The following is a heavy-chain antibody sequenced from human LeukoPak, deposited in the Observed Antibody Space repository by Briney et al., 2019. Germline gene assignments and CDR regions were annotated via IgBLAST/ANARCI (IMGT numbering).Heavy chain of an antibody. CDR2: INHSGST. V-gene: IGHV4-34*01. J-gene: IGHJ5*02. D-gene: IGHD5-24*01. Sequence: PSETLSLTCAVYGVSFSGYYWSWLRQPPGKGVEGIGEINHSGSTNYNPSLKTRLTISVDTSKNQFSLKLSSVTAADTAVYYCASYKNWFDLWGQGTLVTVSS. CDR3: ASYKNWFDL. CDR1: GVSFSGYY.